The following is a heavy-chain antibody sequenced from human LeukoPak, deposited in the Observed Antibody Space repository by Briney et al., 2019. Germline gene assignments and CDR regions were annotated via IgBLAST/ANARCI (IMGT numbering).Heavy chain of an antibody. CDR2: ISSSSSYI. CDR3: ARVYRTSSPFDY. Sequence: GGSLRLSCVASGFTFSTYSMNWVRQAPGKGLEWVSSISSSSSYIHYADSVKGRFTISRDNAKNTLYLQMNSLRAEDTAVYYCARVYRTSSPFDYWGQGTLVTVSS. CDR1: GFTFSTYS. V-gene: IGHV3-21*01. J-gene: IGHJ4*02. D-gene: IGHD6-6*01.